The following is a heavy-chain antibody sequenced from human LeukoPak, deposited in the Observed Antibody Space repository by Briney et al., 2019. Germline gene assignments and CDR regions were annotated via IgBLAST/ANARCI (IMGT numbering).Heavy chain of an antibody. J-gene: IGHJ4*02. V-gene: IGHV1-2*02. CDR2: INPNSGGT. Sequence: ASVTVSFKASGYTFTGYYMHWVRQAPGQGREWMGWINPNSGGTNYAQKFQGRVTMPRHTSISTAYIELSRLRSDDTAVYYCARDSGYSSGWYFAYWGQGTLVTVSS. CDR1: GYTFTGYY. D-gene: IGHD6-19*01. CDR3: ARDSGYSSGWYFAY.